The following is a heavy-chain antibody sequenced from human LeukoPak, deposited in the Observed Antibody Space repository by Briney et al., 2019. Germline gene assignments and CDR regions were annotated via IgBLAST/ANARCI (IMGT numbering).Heavy chain of an antibody. CDR2: ISSSSGYI. D-gene: IGHD3-22*01. V-gene: IGHV3-21*01. CDR1: GFTFSSYS. Sequence: GGSLRLSCAASGFTFSSYSMNWVRQAPGKGLEWVSSISSSSGYIYYADSVKGRFTISRDNAKNSLYLQMNSLRAEDTAVYYCASPLGDSSGYYYSWGQGTPVTVSS. J-gene: IGHJ4*02. CDR3: ASPLGDSSGYYYS.